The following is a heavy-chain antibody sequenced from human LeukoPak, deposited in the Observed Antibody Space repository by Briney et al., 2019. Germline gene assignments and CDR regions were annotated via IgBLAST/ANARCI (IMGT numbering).Heavy chain of an antibody. J-gene: IGHJ5*02. CDR2: IDPDDSST. CDR1: CCRSFSSY. D-gene: IGHD5-18*01. CDR3: ARQGYGGNWFDP. Sequence: ASLSLCWAACCRSFSSYIRCGLRMPPGEGLGLGRIDPDDSSTNYDPSFQDHVTISVAKYISTASLQWTSLKASDTAMYYCARQGYGGNWFDPWGQGTLVTVSS. V-gene: IGHV5-10-1*01.